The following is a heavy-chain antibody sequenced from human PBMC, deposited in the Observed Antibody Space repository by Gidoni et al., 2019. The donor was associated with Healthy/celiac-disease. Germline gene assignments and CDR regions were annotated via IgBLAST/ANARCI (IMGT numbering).Heavy chain of an antibody. D-gene: IGHD3-10*01. CDR1: GFTFSSYE. Sequence: EVQLVESGGGLVQPGGSLRLSCPASGFTFSSYEMNWVRQAPGKGLEWVSYISSSGSTIYYADSVKGRFTISRDNAKNSLYLQMNSLRAEDTAVYYCARGSGSGGNDYWGQGTLVTVSS. J-gene: IGHJ4*02. CDR3: ARGSGSGGNDY. CDR2: ISSSGSTI. V-gene: IGHV3-48*03.